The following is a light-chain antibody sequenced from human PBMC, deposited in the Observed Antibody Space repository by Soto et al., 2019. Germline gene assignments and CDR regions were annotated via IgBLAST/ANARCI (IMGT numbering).Light chain of an antibody. J-gene: IGKJ1*01. Sequence: EIVLTQSPGTLSLSPGERATLSCRASQTVSSSYLAWYQQKPDQAPRLLISGASSRATGIPDRFSGSGSGTDFTLTISRLEPEDFAVYYCQQYGNSPQTFGQGTKVDIK. CDR1: QTVSSSY. CDR2: GAS. CDR3: QQYGNSPQT. V-gene: IGKV3-20*01.